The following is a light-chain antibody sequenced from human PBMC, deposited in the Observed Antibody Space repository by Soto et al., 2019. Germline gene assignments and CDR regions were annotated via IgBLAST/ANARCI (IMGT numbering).Light chain of an antibody. J-gene: IGLJ3*02. V-gene: IGLV2-23*02. CDR3: CSYAGTSTSV. Sequence: QSALTQPASVSGSPGQSITISCTGTSSDVGGHNYVSWYQHYPGKAPKLMIYEVTNRPSGVSDRFSASKSGNTASLTISGLQAEDEADYYCCSYAGTSTSVFGGGTKLTVL. CDR2: EVT. CDR1: SSDVGGHNY.